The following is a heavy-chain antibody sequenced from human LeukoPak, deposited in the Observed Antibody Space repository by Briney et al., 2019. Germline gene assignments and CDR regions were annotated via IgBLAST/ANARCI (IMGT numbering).Heavy chain of an antibody. CDR1: GYTFTGYY. J-gene: IGHJ5*02. Sequence: ASVKVSCKASGYTFTGYYMHGVRQAPGQELEGVGWIHPKRGGTNYAQRFRGRVTMTRDTPINAAYMEASRLRDDGRAGYVFGGDRMITFGGVISHNWFDPWGQGTLVTVSS. D-gene: IGHD3-16*02. CDR2: IHPKRGGT. V-gene: IGHV1-2*02. CDR3: GGDRMITFGGVISHNWFDP.